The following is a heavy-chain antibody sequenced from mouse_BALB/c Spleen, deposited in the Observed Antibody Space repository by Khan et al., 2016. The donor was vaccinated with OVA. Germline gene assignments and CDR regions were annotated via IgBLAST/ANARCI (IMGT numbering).Heavy chain of an antibody. CDR3: GGGGAAYCRNDGGAMEY. Sequence: QIQLVQSGPELKKPGESVRISCKASGYTFTTAGIQWVQQMPGKGLKWIGWINTHSGVPKYAEDFKGRVALSLEISANTAYLQITNLKNEDTATYFYGGGGAAYCRNDGGAMEYWGQGTLVTVSA. V-gene: IGHV9-4*02. D-gene: IGHD2-14*01. CDR2: INTHSGVP. J-gene: IGHJ4*01. CDR1: GYTFTTAG.